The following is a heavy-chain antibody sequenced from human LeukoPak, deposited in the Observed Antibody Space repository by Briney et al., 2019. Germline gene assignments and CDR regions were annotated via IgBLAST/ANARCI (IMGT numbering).Heavy chain of an antibody. CDR3: ARQYSSGWSSYYFDY. J-gene: IGHJ4*02. CDR2: IYPGDSDT. Sequence: GGSPKLSCQGSGSTFTSYWIGWVRQLPGKGLEWMGIIYPGDSDTRYSPSFQGQVTISADKSISTAYLQWSSLKASDTAMYYCARQYSSGWSSYYFDYWGQGTLVTVSS. D-gene: IGHD6-19*01. CDR1: GSTFTSYW. V-gene: IGHV5-51*01.